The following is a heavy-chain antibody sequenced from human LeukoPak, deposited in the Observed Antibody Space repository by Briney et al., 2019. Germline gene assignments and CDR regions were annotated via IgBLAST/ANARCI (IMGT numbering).Heavy chain of an antibody. CDR2: IIPIFGTA. Sequence: ASVKVSCKASGGTFSSYAISWVRQAPGRGLEWMGGIIPIFGTANYAQKFQGRVTITTDESTSTAYMELSSLRSEDTAVYYCARAWVGSSGWYSPYYFDYWGQGTLVTVSS. CDR3: ARAWVGSSGWYSPYYFDY. CDR1: GGTFSSYA. J-gene: IGHJ4*02. V-gene: IGHV1-69*05. D-gene: IGHD6-19*01.